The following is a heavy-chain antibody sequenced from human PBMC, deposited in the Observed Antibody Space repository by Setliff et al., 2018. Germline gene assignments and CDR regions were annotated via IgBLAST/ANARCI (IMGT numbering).Heavy chain of an antibody. D-gene: IGHD5-12*01. J-gene: IGHJ4*02. V-gene: IGHV1-18*01. CDR2: ISGYNGDT. Sequence: ASVKVSCKASGYTFTSYGINWVRQAPGQRLEWVGWISGYNGDTNYAQKFQGRVTLTTDRSTSTAYMELRSLKSDDTAVYYCTRCLPFLSGYDRGAFDSWGQGTRVTVSS. CDR3: TRCLPFLSGYDRGAFDS. CDR1: GYTFTSYG.